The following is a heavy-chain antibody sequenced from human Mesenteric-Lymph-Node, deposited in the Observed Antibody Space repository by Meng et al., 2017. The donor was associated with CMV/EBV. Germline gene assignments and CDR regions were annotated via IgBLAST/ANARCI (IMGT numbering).Heavy chain of an antibody. J-gene: IGHJ4*02. CDR1: GGSFSGYY. D-gene: IGHD2-2*01. Sequence: YGGSFSGYYWNWIRQSPEKGLEWIGEINHSGDTNYNPSLKSRVTISVDTSRSQISLNMNSVTAADTAVYYCARGSGDCSSTSCYNDYWGQGNLVTVSS. V-gene: IGHV4-34*01. CDR2: INHSGDT. CDR3: ARGSGDCSSTSCYNDY.